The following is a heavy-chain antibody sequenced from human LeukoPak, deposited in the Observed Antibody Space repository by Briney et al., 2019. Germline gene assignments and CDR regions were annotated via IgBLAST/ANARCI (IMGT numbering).Heavy chain of an antibody. D-gene: IGHD3-16*01. Sequence: SETLSLTCTVSGGSISSSSYYWGWIRQPPGKGLEWIGSIYYSKNTYYNPSLKSRVTISVDTSRNQFSLKLSSVTAADTAVYYRACIISEAFDIWGQGTMVTVSS. CDR3: ACIISEAFDI. J-gene: IGHJ3*02. CDR1: GGSISSSSYY. CDR2: IYYSKNT. V-gene: IGHV4-39*01.